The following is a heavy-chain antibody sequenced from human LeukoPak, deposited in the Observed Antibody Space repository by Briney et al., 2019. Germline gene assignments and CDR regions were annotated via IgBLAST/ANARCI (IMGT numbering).Heavy chain of an antibody. V-gene: IGHV3-23*01. CDR1: GFTFSRYV. J-gene: IGHJ4*02. D-gene: IGHD3-9*01. CDR2: ISVSGDRA. Sequence: GGSLRLSCAASGFTFSRYVMNWVRQAPGKGLEWVSAISVSGDRAYYADSVKGRFTISRDNAKNTLYLQMNSLRVEDTAMYFCAKPLHDHDIYDSWGQGTLVTVSS. CDR3: AKPLHDHDIYDS.